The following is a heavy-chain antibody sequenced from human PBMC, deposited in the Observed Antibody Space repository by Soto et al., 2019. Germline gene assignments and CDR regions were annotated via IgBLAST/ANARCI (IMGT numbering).Heavy chain of an antibody. CDR2: ISAYNGNT. D-gene: IGHD6-6*01. CDR1: GYTFTNYG. V-gene: IGHV1-18*01. CDR3: ARVRQLVGYFYCYMGV. Sequence: QVQLLQSGAEVKKPGASVKVSCKASGYTFTNYGITWVRQAPGQGLEWMGWISAYNGNTHHTQGLQGRVTMTTYTSRARAYIELRSLRSADTAVYYGARVRQLVGYFYCYMGVWGKGTTVTVSS. J-gene: IGHJ6*03.